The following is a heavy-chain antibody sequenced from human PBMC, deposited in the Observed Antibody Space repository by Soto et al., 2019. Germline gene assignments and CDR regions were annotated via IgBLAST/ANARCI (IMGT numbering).Heavy chain of an antibody. D-gene: IGHD1-7*01. CDR3: ARSTFHNWNYGGPFDY. CDR2: INPNSGGT. V-gene: IGHV1-2*04. Sequence: SVKVSCKASGYTFTGYYMHWVRQAPGQGLEWMGWINPNSGGTNYAQKFQGWVTMTRDTSISTAYMELSRLRSDDTAVYYCARSTFHNWNYGGPFDYWGQGTLVTVSS. CDR1: GYTFTGYY. J-gene: IGHJ4*03.